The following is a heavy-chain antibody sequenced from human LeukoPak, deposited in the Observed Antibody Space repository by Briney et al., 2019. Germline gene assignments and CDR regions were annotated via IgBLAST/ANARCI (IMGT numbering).Heavy chain of an antibody. CDR2: ISGGGVST. CDR1: GFTFSSYA. D-gene: IGHD6-13*01. Sequence: GGSLRLSCAASGFTFSSYAMSWVRQAPGKGLEWVSAISGGGVSTYYADSVKGRFTISRDNSKNTLYLQMNSLRAEDTAVYYCAKLGIAAAGTQYYFDYWGHGTLVTVSS. CDR3: AKLGIAAAGTQYYFDY. J-gene: IGHJ4*01. V-gene: IGHV3-23*01.